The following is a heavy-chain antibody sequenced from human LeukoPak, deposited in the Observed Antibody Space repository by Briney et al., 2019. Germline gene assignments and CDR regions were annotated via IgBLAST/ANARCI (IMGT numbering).Heavy chain of an antibody. CDR1: GYTFTSYG. J-gene: IGHJ3*02. Sequence: ASVKVSCKVSGYTFTSYGISWVRQAPGQGLEWIGWIGAYNGNTNYAQKLQGRVTMTTDTSTSTAYMELRSLRSDDTAVYYCARDGGSGWYFDAFDIWGQGTMVTVSS. CDR3: ARDGGSGWYFDAFDI. CDR2: IGAYNGNT. V-gene: IGHV1-18*01. D-gene: IGHD6-19*01.